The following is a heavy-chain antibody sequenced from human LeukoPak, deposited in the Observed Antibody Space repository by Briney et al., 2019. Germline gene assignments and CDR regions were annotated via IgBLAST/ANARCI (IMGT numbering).Heavy chain of an antibody. CDR3: AKGNTS. J-gene: IGHJ4*02. CDR2: IQLDGSSK. D-gene: IGHD2/OR15-2a*01. V-gene: IGHV3-30*02. CDR1: GFTFSTYA. Sequence: PGGSLRLSWAASGFTFSTYAMHWVRPAPGKGLEWVAFIQLDGSSKYYADSVKGRFTSSRDNSKNTLYLQMNSLRAEDTAVYYCAKGNTSWGQGTLVTVSS.